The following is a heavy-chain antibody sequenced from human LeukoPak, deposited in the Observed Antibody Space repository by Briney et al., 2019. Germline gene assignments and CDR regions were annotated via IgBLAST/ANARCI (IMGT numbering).Heavy chain of an antibody. V-gene: IGHV1-2*02. J-gene: IGHJ4*02. Sequence: ASVKVSCKASGYTFTGYYMHWVRQAPGQGLEWMGWINPNGGGTHYAQKFQGRVTMTRDTSINTAYMELSSLRSDDTAVYYCARGGKSELGACDYWGQGTLVTVSS. CDR1: GYTFTGYY. CDR2: INPNGGGT. CDR3: ARGGKSELGACDY. D-gene: IGHD3-16*01.